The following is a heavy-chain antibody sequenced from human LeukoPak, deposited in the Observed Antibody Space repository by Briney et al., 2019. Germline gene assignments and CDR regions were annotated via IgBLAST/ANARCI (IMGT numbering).Heavy chain of an antibody. J-gene: IGHJ4*02. D-gene: IGHD6-19*01. CDR3: ARGGLLGTGWYYFDY. CDR2: IDPNSGGT. CDR1: GYAFTGYY. V-gene: IGHV1-2*02. Sequence: ASVKVSCKASGYAFTGYYIHWVRQAPGQGLEWMGWIDPNSGGTDYAQKFQGRVTLTRDTSISTAYMELSRLGSDDTAVYYCARGGLLGTGWYYFDYWGQGTLVTVSS.